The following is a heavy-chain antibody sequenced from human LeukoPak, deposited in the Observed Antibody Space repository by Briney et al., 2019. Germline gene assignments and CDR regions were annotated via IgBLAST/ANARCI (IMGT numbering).Heavy chain of an antibody. V-gene: IGHV4-39*07. CDR3: ARDLAGTTYVWFDP. CDR1: GITLSNYG. J-gene: IGHJ5*02. CDR2: IYYSGST. D-gene: IGHD1-7*01. Sequence: GSLRLSCAVSGITLSNYGMTWVRQAPGKGLEWIGSIYYSGSTYYNPSLKSRVTISVDTSKNQFSLKLSSVTAADTAVYYCARDLAGTTYVWFDPWGQGTLVTVSS.